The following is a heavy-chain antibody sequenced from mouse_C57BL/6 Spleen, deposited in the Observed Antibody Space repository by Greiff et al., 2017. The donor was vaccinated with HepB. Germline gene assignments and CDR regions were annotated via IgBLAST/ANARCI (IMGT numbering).Heavy chain of an antibody. V-gene: IGHV1-26*01. CDR2: INPNNGGT. CDR3: ARRDYGSRFAY. Sequence: EVQLQQSGPELVKPGASVKISCKASGYTFTDYYMNWVKQSHGKSLEWIGDINPNNGGTSYNQKFKGKATLTVDKSSSTAYMELRSLTSEDSAVYYCARRDYGSRFAYWGQGTLVTVSA. CDR1: GYTFTDYY. D-gene: IGHD1-1*01. J-gene: IGHJ3*01.